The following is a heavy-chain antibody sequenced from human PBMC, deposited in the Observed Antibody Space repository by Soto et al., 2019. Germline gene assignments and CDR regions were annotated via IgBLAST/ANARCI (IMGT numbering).Heavy chain of an antibody. Sequence: QVQLVQSGAEVKKPGSSVKVSCKASGGTFSSYAISWVRQAPGQGLEWMGGIIPIFGTANYAQKFQGRVTITADESKSTAYMELSSLRSEDTAVYYCASLHVDTAMARTYYFDYWGQGTLVTVSS. V-gene: IGHV1-69*01. CDR2: IIPIFGTA. CDR3: ASLHVDTAMARTYYFDY. D-gene: IGHD5-18*01. CDR1: GGTFSSYA. J-gene: IGHJ4*02.